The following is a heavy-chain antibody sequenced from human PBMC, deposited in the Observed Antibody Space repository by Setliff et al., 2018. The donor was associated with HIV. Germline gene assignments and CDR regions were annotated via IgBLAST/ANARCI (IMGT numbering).Heavy chain of an antibody. CDR1: GGSISSYY. CDR3: ARNPCSGGSCPDAFDI. CDR2: IYYSGST. Sequence: SETLSLTCTVSGGSISSYYWSWIRQPPGKGLEGIGYIYYSGSTNYNPSLKSRVTISVDTSKNQFSLKLSSVTAADTAVYYCARNPCSGGSCPDAFDIWGQGTMVTVSS. V-gene: IGHV4-59*01. D-gene: IGHD2-15*01. J-gene: IGHJ3*02.